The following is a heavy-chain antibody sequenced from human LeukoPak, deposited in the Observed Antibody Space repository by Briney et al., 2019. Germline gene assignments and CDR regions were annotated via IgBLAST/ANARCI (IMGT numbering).Heavy chain of an antibody. CDR3: ARTTPNNYDFWSGYYPYYYYGMDV. V-gene: IGHV1-69*13. Sequence: SVKVSCKASGGTFSSYAISWVRQAPGQGLERMGGIIPIFGTANYAQKFQGRVTITADESTSTAYMELSSLRSEDTAVYYCARTTPNNYDFWSGYYPYYYYGMDVWGQGTTVTVSS. CDR2: IIPIFGTA. J-gene: IGHJ6*02. D-gene: IGHD3-3*01. CDR1: GGTFSSYA.